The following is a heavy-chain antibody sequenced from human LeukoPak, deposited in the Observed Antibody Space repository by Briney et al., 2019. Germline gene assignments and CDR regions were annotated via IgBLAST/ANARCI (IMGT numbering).Heavy chain of an antibody. CDR1: GFTFNSYD. D-gene: IGHD2-15*01. J-gene: IGHJ4*02. Sequence: GGTLRLSCAASGFTFNSYDMHWVRQPTGEGLEWVSGIRTAGDTYYSDPVQGRFTISRESGKNSFYLQMNSLRVGDTAIYYCAIDRYCNGLTCYRYFDSWGQGTLVTVSS. CDR2: IRTAGDT. V-gene: IGHV3-13*04. CDR3: AIDRYCNGLTCYRYFDS.